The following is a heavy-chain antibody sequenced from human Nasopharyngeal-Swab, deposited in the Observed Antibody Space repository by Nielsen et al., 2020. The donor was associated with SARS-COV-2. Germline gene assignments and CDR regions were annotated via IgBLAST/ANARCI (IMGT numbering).Heavy chain of an antibody. V-gene: IGHV3-23*01. CDR1: GFSFSTYA. Sequence: GESLKISCAASGFSFSTYAMSWVRQAPGKGLEWVSAISGSGGDTYYADSVKGRFTISRDNSKNTLYLQMNSLRAEDTAVYYCAKSDDAVDIWGQGTMVTVSS. CDR2: ISGSGGDT. J-gene: IGHJ3*02. CDR3: AKSDDAVDI.